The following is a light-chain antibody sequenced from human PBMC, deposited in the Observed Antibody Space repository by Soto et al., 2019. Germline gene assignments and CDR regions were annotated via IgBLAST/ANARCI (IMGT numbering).Light chain of an antibody. V-gene: IGLV2-8*01. CDR3: MSYAGGNRFV. CDR1: INDVGGYNY. CDR2: QVT. J-gene: IGLJ1*01. Sequence: QSALTQPPSASGSPGQSVTISCAGTINDVGGYNYVSWYQQHPGKVPQLMIYQVTKRPSGVPDRFSASKSDTTASLTISGLQADDEGDYYCMSYAGGNRFVFGTGTKLTVL.